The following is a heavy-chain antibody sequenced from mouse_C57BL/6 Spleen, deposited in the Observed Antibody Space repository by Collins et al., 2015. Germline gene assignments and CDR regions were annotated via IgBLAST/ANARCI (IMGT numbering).Heavy chain of an antibody. Sequence: EVKLVESGGGLVKPGGSLKLSCAASGFTFSSYTMSWVRQTPEKRLEWVAYISNGGGSTYYPDTVKGRFTISRDNAKNTLYLQMSSLKSEDTAMYYCARGNYAMDYWGQGTSVTVSS. CDR1: GFTFSSYT. J-gene: IGHJ4*01. CDR3: ARGNYAMDY. V-gene: IGHV5-12-2*01. CDR2: ISNGGGST.